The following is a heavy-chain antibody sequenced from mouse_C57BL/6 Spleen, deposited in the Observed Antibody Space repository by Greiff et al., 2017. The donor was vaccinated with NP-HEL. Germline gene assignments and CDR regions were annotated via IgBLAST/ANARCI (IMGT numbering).Heavy chain of an antibody. V-gene: IGHV2-5*01. Sequence: VKVVESGPGLVQPSQSLSITCTVSGFSLTSYGVHWVRQSPGKGLEWLGVIWRGGSTDYNAAFMSRLSITKDNSKSQVFFKMNSLQADDTAIYYCAKNYDYEGNNFDVWGTGTTVTVSS. J-gene: IGHJ1*03. CDR1: GFSLTSYG. CDR2: IWRGGST. CDR3: AKNYDYEGNNFDV. D-gene: IGHD2-4*01.